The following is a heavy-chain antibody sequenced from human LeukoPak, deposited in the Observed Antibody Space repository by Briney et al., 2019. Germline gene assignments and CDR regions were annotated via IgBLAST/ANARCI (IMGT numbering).Heavy chain of an antibody. J-gene: IGHJ6*02. V-gene: IGHV3-43*02. CDR1: GFTFSNYT. Sequence: GGSLRLSCSASGFTFSNYTMHWVRQAPGKGLEWVSLISGDGGSTYYADSVKGRFTISRDNSKNSLYLQMNSLRTEDTALYYCAKDRGYCSSTSCTYGMDVWGQGTTVTVSS. CDR2: ISGDGGST. CDR3: AKDRGYCSSTSCTYGMDV. D-gene: IGHD2-2*01.